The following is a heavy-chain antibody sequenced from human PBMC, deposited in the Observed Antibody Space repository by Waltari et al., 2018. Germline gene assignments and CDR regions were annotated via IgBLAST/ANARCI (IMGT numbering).Heavy chain of an antibody. CDR2: INGDESTT. J-gene: IGHJ4*02. CDR3: ARDNNYKIDY. D-gene: IGHD4-4*01. Sequence: EVQLVESGGGLVQPGGSLRLSCAASGFTFSSFWMYWVRQAPGKGLVYVSSINGDESTTGYAESVKGRFTISRDNAKNTLYLQMNSLRAEDTAVYYCARDNNYKIDYWGQGTLVTVSS. CDR1: GFTFSSFW. V-gene: IGHV3-74*01.